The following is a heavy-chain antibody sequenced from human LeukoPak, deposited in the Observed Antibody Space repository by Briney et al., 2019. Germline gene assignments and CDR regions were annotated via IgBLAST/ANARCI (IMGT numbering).Heavy chain of an antibody. CDR3: ARHSSGYFRLDY. V-gene: IGHV3-11*01. J-gene: IGHJ4*02. D-gene: IGHD3-22*01. Sequence: GGSLRLSCAASGFTFSNYYMSWIRQAPGQGLEWVSYISSSGDSIYYADSVKGRFTISRDNAKNSLYLQMNSLRAEDTAMYYCARHSSGYFRLDYWGQGTLVTVSS. CDR2: ISSSGDSI. CDR1: GFTFSNYY.